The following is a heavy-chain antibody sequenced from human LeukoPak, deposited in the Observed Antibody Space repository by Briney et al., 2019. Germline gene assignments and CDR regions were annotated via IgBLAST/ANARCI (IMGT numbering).Heavy chain of an antibody. CDR3: ARRAGGYSHPYDY. V-gene: IGHV3-21*01. CDR1: GFTFSSYS. Sequence: PGGSLRLSCAASGFTFSSYSMNWVRQAPGKGLEWVSSISSSSSYIYYTDSVKGRFTLSRDNAKKSLYLQMNSLRAEDTAVYYCARRAGGYSHPYDYWGQGILVTVSS. CDR2: ISSSSSYI. D-gene: IGHD4-23*01. J-gene: IGHJ4*02.